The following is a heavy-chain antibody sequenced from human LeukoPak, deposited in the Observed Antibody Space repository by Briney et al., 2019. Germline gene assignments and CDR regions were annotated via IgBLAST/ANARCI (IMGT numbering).Heavy chain of an antibody. V-gene: IGHV4-30-2*01. D-gene: IGHD3-10*01. CDR2: IYHSGST. J-gene: IGHJ4*02. CDR3: ARGGRGAPYYFDY. Sequence: PSETLSLTCAVSGGSLSSGGYSWSWIRQPPGKGLEWIGYIYHSGSTYYNPSLKSRVTISVDRSKNQFSLKLSSVTAADTAVYYCARGGRGAPYYFDYWGQATLVTVSS. CDR1: GGSLSSGGYS.